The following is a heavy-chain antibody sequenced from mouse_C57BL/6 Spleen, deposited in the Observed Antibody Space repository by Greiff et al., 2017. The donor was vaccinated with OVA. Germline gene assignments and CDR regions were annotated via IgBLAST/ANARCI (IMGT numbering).Heavy chain of an antibody. CDR3: ARLGTTVVDY. CDR1: GFTFSDYG. J-gene: IGHJ2*01. CDR2: ISSGSSTI. V-gene: IGHV5-17*01. Sequence: EVKLVESGGGLVKPGGSLKLSCAASGFTFSDYGMHWVRQAPEKGLEWVAYISSGSSTIYYADTVKGRFTISRDQAKNTLFLQMTSLRSEDTAMYYCARLGTTVVDYWGQGTTLTVSS. D-gene: IGHD1-1*01.